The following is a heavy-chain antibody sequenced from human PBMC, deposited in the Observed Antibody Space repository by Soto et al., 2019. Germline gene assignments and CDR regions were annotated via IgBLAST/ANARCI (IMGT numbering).Heavy chain of an antibody. CDR3: ARGRLQAPGSPWGS. V-gene: IGHV1-2*02. Sequence: GASVKVSCKASGNPVTGYYIHWARQAPGQGLEWMGWINPDSGGSKSAQKFQGRVIMASDTSISTNYMELRGLRSDDTAVYFCARGRLQAPGSPWGSWGQGTLVTVSS. CDR2: INPDSGGS. D-gene: IGHD3-10*01. J-gene: IGHJ5*02. CDR1: GNPVTGYY.